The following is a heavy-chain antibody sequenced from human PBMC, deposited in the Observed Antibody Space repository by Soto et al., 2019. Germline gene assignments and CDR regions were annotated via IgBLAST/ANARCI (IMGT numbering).Heavy chain of an antibody. Sequence: SETLSLTCSVAGFAISRGYYWSSVRQPPGKGLEWIGSIYPSVSSYHNPSLETRVRLSIDTSKNQFTLNLTSVTAADTALYYCAREKVGTTFFDNWGQGIQVTVSS. J-gene: IGHJ4*02. D-gene: IGHD1-1*01. V-gene: IGHV4-38-2*02. CDR3: AREKVGTTFFDN. CDR1: GFAISRGYY. CDR2: IYPSVSS.